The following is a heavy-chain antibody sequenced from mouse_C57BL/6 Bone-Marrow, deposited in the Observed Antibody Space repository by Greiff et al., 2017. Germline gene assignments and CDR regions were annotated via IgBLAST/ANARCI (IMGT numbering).Heavy chain of an antibody. V-gene: IGHV1-55*01. Sequence: QVQLQQPGAELVKPGASVKMSCKASGYTFTSYWITWVKPRPGQGLEWIGDIYPGSGSTNYNEKFKSKATLTVDKSSSTAYMQLSRLTSEDSAVYYWARPYYSNYWYFEVWGTGTTVTVSS. D-gene: IGHD2-5*01. CDR3: ARPYYSNYWYFEV. J-gene: IGHJ1*03. CDR1: GYTFTSYW. CDR2: IYPGSGST.